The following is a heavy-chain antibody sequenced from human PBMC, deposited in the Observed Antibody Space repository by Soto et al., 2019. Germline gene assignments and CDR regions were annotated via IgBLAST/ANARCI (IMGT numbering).Heavy chain of an antibody. J-gene: IGHJ4*02. CDR2: IYPGDSET. CDR3: ARTYYYSLGCYYVPDY. D-gene: IGHD3-10*01. V-gene: IGHV5-51*01. Sequence: PGESLKLSCKGSGYNFATYWIGWVRQMPGKGLEWMGIIYPGDSETRYSPSFQGQVTISADKSISTAYLQWSSLEASDTAMYYCARTYYYSLGCYYVPDYWGPGALVTVSS. CDR1: GYNFATYW.